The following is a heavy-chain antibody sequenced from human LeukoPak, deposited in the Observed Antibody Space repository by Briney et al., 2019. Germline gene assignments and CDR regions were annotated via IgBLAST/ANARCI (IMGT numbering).Heavy chain of an antibody. CDR3: ARGSIFDY. CDR2: IKQDESEK. J-gene: IGHJ4*02. CDR1: GFTFSTYW. D-gene: IGHD2-21*01. Sequence: GGSLRLSCAASGFTFSTYWMSWVRHAPGKGLERVVSIKQDESEKYYVDSLKGRITISRDNAKNSLYLKMNRLRAEDTAGYYWARGSIFDYWGQGTVVSVSS. V-gene: IGHV3-7*05.